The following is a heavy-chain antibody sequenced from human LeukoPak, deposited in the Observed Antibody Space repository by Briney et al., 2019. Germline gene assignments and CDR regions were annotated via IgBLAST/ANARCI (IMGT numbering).Heavy chain of an antibody. CDR3: ARVDGSGSYYKMRYFDY. J-gene: IGHJ4*02. V-gene: IGHV1-18*01. Sequence: ASVKVSCKASGYTFTSYGISWVRQAPGQGLEWMGWISAYNGNTNYAQKLQGRVTMTTDTSTSTAYMELRSLRSDDTAVYYCARVDGSGSYYKMRYFDYWGQGTLVTVSS. D-gene: IGHD3-10*01. CDR2: ISAYNGNT. CDR1: GYTFTSYG.